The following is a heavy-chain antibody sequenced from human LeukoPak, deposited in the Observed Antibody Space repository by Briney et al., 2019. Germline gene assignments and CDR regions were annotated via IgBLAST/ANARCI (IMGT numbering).Heavy chain of an antibody. CDR2: VYYSGSS. V-gene: IGHV4-30-2*01. CDR3: ARDQQQLVPGTFDI. CDR1: GGSMSSVSNS. Sequence: SETLSLTCAVSGGSMSSVSNSWTWIRQPPGKGLEWIGYVYYSGSSCYNPSLESRVIISVDRSENQFSLKVSSVTAADTAVYYCARDQQQLVPGTFDIWGQGIMVTVSS. J-gene: IGHJ3*02. D-gene: IGHD6-13*01.